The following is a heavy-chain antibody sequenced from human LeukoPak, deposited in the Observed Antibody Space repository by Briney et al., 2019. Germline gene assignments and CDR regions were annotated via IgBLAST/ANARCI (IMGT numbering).Heavy chain of an antibody. J-gene: IGHJ4*02. CDR1: GGSISTYY. D-gene: IGHD1-7*01. CDR2: IYYSGST. Sequence: SETLSLTCTVSGGSISTYYWSWIRQPPGKGLEWIGYIYYSGSTNYNPSLKSRVTISADTSKNQFSLRLNSVTAADTAVYYCARAHWNYILDFWGQGTLVTVSS. V-gene: IGHV4-59*01. CDR3: ARAHWNYILDF.